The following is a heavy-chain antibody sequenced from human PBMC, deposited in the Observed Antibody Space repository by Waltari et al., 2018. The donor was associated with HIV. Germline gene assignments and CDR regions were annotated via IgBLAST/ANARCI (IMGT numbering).Heavy chain of an antibody. Sequence: QVQLVQSGAEVKKPGSSVKVSCKASGGTFSSYAISWVRQAPGQGREWMGMIVPTRGRANYAQKCQGRVTMTADKSTSTAYMELSSLRSEDTAVYYCARALDGAYYYYYVMDVWGQGTTVTVSS. CDR3: ARALDGAYYYYYVMDV. J-gene: IGHJ6*02. D-gene: IGHD3-10*01. V-gene: IGHV1-69*04. CDR2: IVPTRGRA. CDR1: GGTFSSYA.